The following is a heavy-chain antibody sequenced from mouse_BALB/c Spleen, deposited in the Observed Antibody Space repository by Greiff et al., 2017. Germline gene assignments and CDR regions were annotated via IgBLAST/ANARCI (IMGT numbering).Heavy chain of an antibody. V-gene: IGHV14-4*02. D-gene: IGHD1-2*01. Sequence: DVQLVESGAELVRSGASVKLSCTASGFNIKDYYMHWVKQRPEQGLEWIGWIDPENGDTEYAPKFQGKATMTADTSSNTAYLQLSSLTSEDTAVYYCNVATATAWFAYWGQGTLVTVSA. CDR3: NVATATAWFAY. J-gene: IGHJ3*01. CDR2: IDPENGDT. CDR1: GFNIKDYY.